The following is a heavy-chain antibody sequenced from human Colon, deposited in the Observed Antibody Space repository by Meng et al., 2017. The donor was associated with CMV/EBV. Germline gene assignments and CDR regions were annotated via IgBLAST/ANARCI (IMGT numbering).Heavy chain of an antibody. CDR2: ISSSGTT. V-gene: IGHV4-30-4*01. CDR1: GAYY. CDR3: ARVLPSYDSSGYHFGNYRFDP. Sequence: GAYYWRWIRQPPGKGLEWIGYISSSGTTYYSPSLKSRVTISIDTSKNQFSLKLASVAAADTAVYYCARVLPSYDSSGYHFGNYRFDPWGQGTLVTVSS. D-gene: IGHD3-22*01. J-gene: IGHJ5*02.